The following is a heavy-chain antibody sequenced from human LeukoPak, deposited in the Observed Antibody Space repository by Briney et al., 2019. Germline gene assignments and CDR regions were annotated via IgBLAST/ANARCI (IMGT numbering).Heavy chain of an antibody. CDR1: GGSISSGDYY. Sequence: SETLSLTCTVSGGSISSGDYYWSWIRQPPGKGLEWIGYIYYSGTTYYNPSLKSRVTISVDTSKNQFSLKLSSVTAADTAVYYCASAPKYYYDSSGFSSYYYGMDVWGQGTTVTVSS. CDR2: IYYSGTT. V-gene: IGHV4-30-4*01. D-gene: IGHD3-22*01. J-gene: IGHJ6*02. CDR3: ASAPKYYYDSSGFSSYYYGMDV.